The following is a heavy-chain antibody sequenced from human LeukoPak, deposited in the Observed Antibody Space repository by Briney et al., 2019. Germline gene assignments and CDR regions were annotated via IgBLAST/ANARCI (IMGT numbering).Heavy chain of an antibody. Sequence: QSGGSLRLSCAASGFTFSSYEMNWVRQAPGKGLEWVAYITTSGTNEYYADSVKGRFTISRDNAKNSLYLQMNSLRAEDTAVYYCARDIYYYDSSGYYFPVGSDYWGQGTLVTVSS. CDR2: ITTSGTNE. V-gene: IGHV3-48*03. CDR3: ARDIYYYDSSGYYFPVGSDY. D-gene: IGHD3-22*01. CDR1: GFTFSSYE. J-gene: IGHJ4*02.